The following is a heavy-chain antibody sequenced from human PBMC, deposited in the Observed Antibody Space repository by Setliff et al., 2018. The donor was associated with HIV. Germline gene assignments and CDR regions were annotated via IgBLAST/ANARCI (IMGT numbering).Heavy chain of an antibody. CDR3: ARHVIGVVMLCSWDAFDY. V-gene: IGHV4-59*01. CDR1: GGSISNYF. Sequence: SETLSLTCTVSGGSISNYFWSWIRQPPGKGLEWIGYIYYSGSTTYNPSLKSRVTISLNTSKSQFSLKMTSVTPAVTAVYYCARHVIGVVMLCSWDAFDYWGRGTLVTVSS. CDR2: IYYSGST. J-gene: IGHJ4*02. D-gene: IGHD3-16*01.